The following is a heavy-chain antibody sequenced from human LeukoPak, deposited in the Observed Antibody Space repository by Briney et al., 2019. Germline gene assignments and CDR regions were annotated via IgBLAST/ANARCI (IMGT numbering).Heavy chain of an antibody. CDR2: INPSGGST. V-gene: IGHV1-46*01. Sequence: GASVKVSCKASGYTFTSYYMHWVRQAPGQGLEWMGIINPSGGSTSYAQKFQGRVTMTRDTSTSTVYMELSSLRSEDTAVYYCARDPIDIVVVPAALDAFDIWGQGTMVTVSS. CDR3: ARDPIDIVVVPAALDAFDI. J-gene: IGHJ3*02. D-gene: IGHD2-2*01. CDR1: GYTFTSYY.